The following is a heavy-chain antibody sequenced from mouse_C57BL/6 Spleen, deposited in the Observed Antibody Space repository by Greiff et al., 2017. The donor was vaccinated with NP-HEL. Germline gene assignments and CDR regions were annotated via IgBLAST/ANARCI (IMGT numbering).Heavy chain of an antibody. D-gene: IGHD1-1*01. CDR3: ASLAGAAGVFDY. V-gene: IGHV1-4*01. CDR1: GYTFTSYT. J-gene: IGHJ2*01. Sequence: VQLQQSGAELARPGASVKMSCKASGYTFTSYTMHWVKQRPGQGLEWIGYINPSSGYTKYNQKFKDKATLTADKSSSTAYMQLSSLRSEDSAVYYCASLAGAAGVFDYWGQGTTLTVSS. CDR2: INPSSGYT.